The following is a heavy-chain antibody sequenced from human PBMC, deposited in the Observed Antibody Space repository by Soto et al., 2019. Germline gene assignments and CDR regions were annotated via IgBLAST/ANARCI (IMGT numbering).Heavy chain of an antibody. V-gene: IGHV3-48*01. D-gene: IGHD3-10*01. CDR3: ASSRVLWFGPSAFDI. Sequence: GGSLRLSCAASGFTFSTYSMSWVRQPPGKGLEGVSYISSSSSTIYYADSGKGRLSIYRDNAKNSLYPQMNSLRAEDTGVYFCASSRVLWFGPSAFDIWGKGTMVTASS. CDR1: GFTFSTYS. J-gene: IGHJ3*02. CDR2: ISSSSSTI.